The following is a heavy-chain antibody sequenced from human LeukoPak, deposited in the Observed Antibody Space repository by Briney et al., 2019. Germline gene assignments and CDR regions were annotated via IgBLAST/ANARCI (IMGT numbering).Heavy chain of an antibody. V-gene: IGHV4-30-4*01. J-gene: IGHJ4*02. Sequence: SQTLSLTCTVSGGSISSGDHFWSWIRQPPGKGLEWIGYIYYSGSTYHNPSLQSRVTISVDTSKNQFSLKLTSVTAADTAVYSCARSGSGSYGPVDYWGQGTLVTVSS. D-gene: IGHD3-10*01. CDR3: ARSGSGSYGPVDY. CDR1: GGSISSGDHF. CDR2: IYYSGST.